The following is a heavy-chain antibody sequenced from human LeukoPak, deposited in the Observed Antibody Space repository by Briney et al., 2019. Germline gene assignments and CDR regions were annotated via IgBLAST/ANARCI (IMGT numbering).Heavy chain of an antibody. V-gene: IGHV3-74*01. CDR3: ARAGDYGSGSCAFDM. Sequence: GGSLRLSCAASGFTFSSYWMHWVRHAPGKGVVWVSRIRSDGSTTYADSVKGRVTISRDNAKNTLYLQMNSLRAEDTAVYYCARAGDYGSGSCAFDMWGQGTMVTVSS. J-gene: IGHJ3*02. CDR1: GFTFSSYW. D-gene: IGHD3-10*01. CDR2: IRSDGST.